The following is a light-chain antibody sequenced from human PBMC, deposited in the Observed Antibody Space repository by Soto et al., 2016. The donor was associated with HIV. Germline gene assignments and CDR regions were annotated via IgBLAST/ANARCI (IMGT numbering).Light chain of an antibody. CDR3: QVWDNHGV. Sequence: SYELTQPPSVSVAPGKTARITCGGNNIGSKSVHWYQQKPGQAPVLVVYDDSGRPSEIPERFSGSNSGNTATLTISRVEAGDEADYYCQVWDNHGVFGGGTKLT. V-gene: IGLV3-21*03. CDR1: NIGSKS. J-gene: IGLJ3*02. CDR2: DDS.